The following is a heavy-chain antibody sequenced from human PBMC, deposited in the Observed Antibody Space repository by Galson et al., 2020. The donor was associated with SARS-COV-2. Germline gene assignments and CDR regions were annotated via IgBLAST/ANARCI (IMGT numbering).Heavy chain of an antibody. CDR3: ARDQYDSLR. CDR1: GFTVSSNY. J-gene: IGHJ4*02. D-gene: IGHD3-22*01. CDR2: IYSGGST. Sequence: ETLSLTCAASGFTVSSNYMSWVRQAPGKGLEWVSVIYSGGSTYYADSVKGRFTISRDNSKNTLYLQMNSLRAEDTAVYYCARDQYDSLRWGQGTLVTVSS. V-gene: IGHV3-53*01.